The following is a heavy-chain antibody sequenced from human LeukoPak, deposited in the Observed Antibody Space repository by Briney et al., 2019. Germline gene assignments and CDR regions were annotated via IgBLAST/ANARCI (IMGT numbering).Heavy chain of an antibody. CDR2: IRSKTHGGTT. CDR1: GFTFSQVW. Sequence: GGSLRLSCADSGFTFSQVWMSWVRQAPGKGLEWVGRIRSKTHGGTTDYAAPVKGRFTISRDDSKNTLYLQMNSLKTEDTAVYYCTTKRIQLWQGVFDYWGQGTLVTVSS. J-gene: IGHJ4*02. CDR3: TTKRIQLWQGVFDY. V-gene: IGHV3-15*01. D-gene: IGHD5-18*01.